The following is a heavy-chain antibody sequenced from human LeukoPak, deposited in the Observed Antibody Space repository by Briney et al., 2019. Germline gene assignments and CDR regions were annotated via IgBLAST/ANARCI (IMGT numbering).Heavy chain of an antibody. Sequence: PGGSLRLSCAASGVTFSDYYMSWIRQAPGKGLQWVSYIGTGATITYYADSVKGRFTISRDNAKNPLYLQMNSLRVEDTAVYYCARILEGYHYYMDVWGKGTTVTVSS. D-gene: IGHD6-13*01. CDR3: ARILEGYHYYMDV. J-gene: IGHJ6*03. V-gene: IGHV3-11*04. CDR2: IGTGATIT. CDR1: GVTFSDYY.